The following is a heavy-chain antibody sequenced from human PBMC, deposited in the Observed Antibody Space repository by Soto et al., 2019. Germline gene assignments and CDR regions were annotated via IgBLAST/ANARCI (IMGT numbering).Heavy chain of an antibody. CDR1: GFTFSSYA. Sequence: GGSLRLSCAASGFTFSSYAMHWVRQAPGKGLEWVAVISYDGSNKYYADSVKGRFTISRDNSKNTLYLQMNSLRAEDTAVYYCARDAVNMIVVESVWFDYWGQGTLVTVSS. D-gene: IGHD3-22*01. CDR2: ISYDGSNK. V-gene: IGHV3-30-3*01. J-gene: IGHJ4*02. CDR3: ARDAVNMIVVESVWFDY.